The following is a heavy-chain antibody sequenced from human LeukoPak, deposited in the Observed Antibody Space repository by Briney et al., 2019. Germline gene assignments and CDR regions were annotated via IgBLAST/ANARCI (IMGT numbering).Heavy chain of an antibody. D-gene: IGHD3-10*02. CDR2: ISSSSSTI. V-gene: IGHV3-48*01. J-gene: IGHJ6*04. CDR3: AELGITMIGGV. Sequence: GGSLRLSCAASGFTFSSYRKNWVRQAPGKGLEWVSYISSSSSTIYYADSVKGRFTISRDNAKNSLYLRMNSLRAEDTAVYYCAELGITMIGGVWGKGTTVTISS. CDR1: GFTFSSYR.